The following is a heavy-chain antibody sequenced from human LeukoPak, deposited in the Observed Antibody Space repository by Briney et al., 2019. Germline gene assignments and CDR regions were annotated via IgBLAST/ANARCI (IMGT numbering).Heavy chain of an antibody. CDR3: ARVNSSPPNIYYMDV. CDR1: GGSISSYY. V-gene: IGHV4-4*07. D-gene: IGHD6-13*01. Sequence: SETLSLTCTVSGGSISSYYWSWIRQPAGKGLEWIGRIYTSGTTNYNPSLKSRVTMSVDTPKNQFSLKLSSVTAADTAVYYCARVNSSPPNIYYMDVWGKGTTVTVSS. J-gene: IGHJ6*03. CDR2: IYTSGTT.